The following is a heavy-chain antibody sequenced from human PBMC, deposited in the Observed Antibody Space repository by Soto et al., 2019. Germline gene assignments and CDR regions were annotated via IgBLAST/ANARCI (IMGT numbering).Heavy chain of an antibody. D-gene: IGHD3-3*01. J-gene: IGHJ5*02. V-gene: IGHV3-23*01. CDR1: GFTFSSYA. CDR2: ISGSGGST. Sequence: GGSLRLSCAASGFTFSSYAMSWVRQAPGKGLEWVSAISGSGGSTYYADSVKGRFTISRDNSKSTLYLQMNSLRAEDTAVYYCAKTRDGSGYYPNWFDPWGQGTLVTVSS. CDR3: AKTRDGSGYYPNWFDP.